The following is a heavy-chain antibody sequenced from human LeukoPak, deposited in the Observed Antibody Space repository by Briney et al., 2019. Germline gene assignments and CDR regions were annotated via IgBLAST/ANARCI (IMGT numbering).Heavy chain of an antibody. Sequence: ASVKVSCKASGYTFTSYYMHWVRQAPGQGLEWMGIINPSGGSTSYAQKFQGRVTMTRNTSISTAYMELSSLRSEDTAVYYCARGSKMGRGSWGYWGQGTLVTVSS. V-gene: IGHV1-46*01. J-gene: IGHJ4*02. D-gene: IGHD3-16*01. CDR1: GYTFTSYY. CDR3: ARGSKMGRGSWGY. CDR2: INPSGGST.